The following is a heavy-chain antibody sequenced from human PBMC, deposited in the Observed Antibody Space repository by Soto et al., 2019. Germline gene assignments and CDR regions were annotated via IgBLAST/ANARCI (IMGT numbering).Heavy chain of an antibody. D-gene: IGHD2-8*01. J-gene: IGHJ6*03. V-gene: IGHV1-8*01. CDR1: GYSLTDNG. CDR3: ARVYGYYYYYMDV. CDR2: ISPDSGET. Sequence: EQSGAEVKKPGASVKVSCKASGYSLTDNGITWVRQASGQGLEYVGWISPDSGETDYAQKFQGRVTMTRDTSINTVYMELSSLRSDDTAVYYCARVYGYYYYYMDVWGKGTTVTVSS.